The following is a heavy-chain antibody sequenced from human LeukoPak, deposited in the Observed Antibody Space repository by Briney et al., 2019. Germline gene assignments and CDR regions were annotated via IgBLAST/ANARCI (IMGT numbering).Heavy chain of an antibody. CDR1: GVTLSTYA. Sequence: GGSLRLSCAASGVTLSTYAMSWARQAPGKGLEWVSGISSSGSGDNTYYADSVKGRFTISRDNSKSTLCLQMNSLRAEDTAVYYCAKQLGYCSDGSCYFPYWGQGTLVTVSS. D-gene: IGHD2-15*01. CDR3: AKQLGYCSDGSCYFPY. V-gene: IGHV3-23*01. J-gene: IGHJ4*02. CDR2: ISSSGSGDNT.